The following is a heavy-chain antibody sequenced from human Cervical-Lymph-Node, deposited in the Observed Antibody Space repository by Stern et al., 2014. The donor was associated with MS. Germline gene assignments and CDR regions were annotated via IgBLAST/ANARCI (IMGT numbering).Heavy chain of an antibody. CDR3: ARHSIKGYNCFDT. J-gene: IGHJ5*02. CDR2: ISAYNVNT. D-gene: IGHD1-14*01. V-gene: IGHV1-18*01. Sequence: VQLVESGAELKKPGASVKVSCKASGFALTSAGISWVRQAPGQGLERMGWISAYNVNTNYAQRFQDRVNMTTDTSTSTAYMELRSLRSDDTAVYCCARHSIKGYNCFDTWGQGTLVTVSS. CDR1: GFALTSAG.